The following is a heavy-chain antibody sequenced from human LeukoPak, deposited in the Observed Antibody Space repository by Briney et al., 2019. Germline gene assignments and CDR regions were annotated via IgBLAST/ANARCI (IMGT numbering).Heavy chain of an antibody. Sequence: AASVKVSCKASGYTFTTHDINWVRQATGQGLEWLGWMSPNSGDTGYAQKFQGSVTMTSDSSISTAYMELSSLRSEDTAIYYCVRTPPNWGFDYWGQGTLVTVSS. D-gene: IGHD7-27*01. V-gene: IGHV1-8*01. CDR2: MSPNSGDT. CDR1: GYTFTTHD. CDR3: VRTPPNWGFDY. J-gene: IGHJ4*02.